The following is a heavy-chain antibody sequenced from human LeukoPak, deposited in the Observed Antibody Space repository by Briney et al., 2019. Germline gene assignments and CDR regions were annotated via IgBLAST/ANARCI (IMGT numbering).Heavy chain of an antibody. CDR3: ARENLGYCSGGSCYRIQRDDAFDI. D-gene: IGHD2-15*01. Sequence: SQTLSLTCTVSGGSISSGSYYWSWIRQPAGKGLEWIGRIYTSGSTNYNPSLKSRVTISVDTSKNQFSLKLSSVTAADTAVYYCARENLGYCSGGSCYRIQRDDAFDIWGQGTMVTVSS. CDR1: GGSISSGSYY. J-gene: IGHJ3*02. CDR2: IYTSGST. V-gene: IGHV4-61*02.